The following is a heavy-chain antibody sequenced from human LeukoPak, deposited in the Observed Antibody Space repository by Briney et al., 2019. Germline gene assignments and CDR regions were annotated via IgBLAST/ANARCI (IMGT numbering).Heavy chain of an antibody. CDR3: IVFGDSNH. V-gene: IGHV3-53*01. D-gene: IGHD4-17*01. CDR1: GLTRSHNY. J-gene: IGHJ5*02. Sequence: GGSLRLSCAASGLTRSHNYVSWVRQAPGKGLEWVSAIHTSGDTCYADSVKGRFTISRDTSENTLYLQINSLRVEDTAVYYCIVFGDSNHWGQGTLVTVSS. CDR2: IHTSGDT.